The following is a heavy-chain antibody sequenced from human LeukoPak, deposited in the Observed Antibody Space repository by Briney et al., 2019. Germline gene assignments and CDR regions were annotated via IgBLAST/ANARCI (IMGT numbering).Heavy chain of an antibody. D-gene: IGHD6-19*01. CDR2: INAGNGNT. V-gene: IGHV1-3*01. J-gene: IGHJ6*02. CDR3: ARVKVAVAGIYYYGMGV. Sequence: ASVKVSCKASGYTFTSYAIHWVRQAPGQSLEWMGWINAGNGNTKYSQKFQGRVTITSDTSASTAYMELSSLGSEDTAVFYCARVKVAVAGIYYYGMGVWGQGTTVTVSS. CDR1: GYTFTSYA.